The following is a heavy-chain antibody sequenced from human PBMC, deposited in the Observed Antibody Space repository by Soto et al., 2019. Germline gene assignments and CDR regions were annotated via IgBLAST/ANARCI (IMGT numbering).Heavy chain of an antibody. D-gene: IGHD3-3*01. V-gene: IGHV1-3*01. J-gene: IGHJ4*02. CDR3: ARRYYDFWSCYMSEAYFDY. CDR1: GYTFTSYA. Sequence: ASVKVSCKASGYTFTSYAMHWVRQAPGQRLEWMGWINAGNGNTKYSQKLQGRVTMTTDTSTSTAYMELRSLRSDDTAVYYCARRYYDFWSCYMSEAYFDYWGQGTLVTVSS. CDR2: INAGNGNT.